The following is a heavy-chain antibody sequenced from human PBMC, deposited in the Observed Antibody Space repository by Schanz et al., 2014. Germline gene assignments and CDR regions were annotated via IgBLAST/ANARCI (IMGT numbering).Heavy chain of an antibody. Sequence: PGGSLRLSCAASGFTFSDHYMDWVRQAPGKGLEWVAVISYDGRNKYYADSVKGRFTISRDNSKNTLYLQMNSLRAEDTAVYYCARANYRRKINFDYWGRGTLVTVSS. CDR2: ISYDGRNK. D-gene: IGHD3-10*01. V-gene: IGHV3-30-3*01. J-gene: IGHJ4*02. CDR3: ARANYRRKINFDY. CDR1: GFTFSDHY.